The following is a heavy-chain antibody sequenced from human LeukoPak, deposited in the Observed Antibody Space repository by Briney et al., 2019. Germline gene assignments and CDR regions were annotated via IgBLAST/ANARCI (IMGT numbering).Heavy chain of an antibody. D-gene: IGHD3-22*01. CDR3: ARLAEDSSGYYYTEGSWFDP. Sequence: PSETLSLTCTVSGGSISSYYWSWIRQPPGKGLEWIGYIYYSGSTNYNPSLQSRVTISVDTSKNPFSLKLSSVTAADTAVYYCARLAEDSSGYYYTEGSWFDPWGQGTLVTVSS. CDR2: IYYSGST. CDR1: GGSISSYY. V-gene: IGHV4-59*08. J-gene: IGHJ5*02.